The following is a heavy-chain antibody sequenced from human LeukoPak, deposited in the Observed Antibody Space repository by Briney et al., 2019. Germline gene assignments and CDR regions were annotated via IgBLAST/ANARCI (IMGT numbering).Heavy chain of an antibody. Sequence: SETLSLTCTVSGYSISSGYYWGWIRQPPGKGLEWIGEINHSGSTNYNPSLKSRVTISVDTSKNQFSLKLSSVTAADTAVYYCANLRYNWNYGNYWGQGTLVTVSS. CDR3: ANLRYNWNYGNY. J-gene: IGHJ4*02. V-gene: IGHV4-38-2*02. CDR2: INHSGST. D-gene: IGHD1-7*01. CDR1: GYSISSGYY.